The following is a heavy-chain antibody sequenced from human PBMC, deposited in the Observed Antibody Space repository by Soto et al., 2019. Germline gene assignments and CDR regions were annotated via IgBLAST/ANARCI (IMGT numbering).Heavy chain of an antibody. CDR3: ARRYYDILTGYYYYGMDV. J-gene: IGHJ6*02. Sequence: SETLSLTCTVSGGSVSSGSYYWSWIRQPPGKGLEWIGYIYYSGSTNYNPSLKSRVTISVDTSKNQFSLKLSSVTAADTAVYYCARRYYDILTGYYYYGMDVWGQGTTVTVSS. CDR1: GGSVSSGSYY. V-gene: IGHV4-61*01. D-gene: IGHD3-9*01. CDR2: IYYSGST.